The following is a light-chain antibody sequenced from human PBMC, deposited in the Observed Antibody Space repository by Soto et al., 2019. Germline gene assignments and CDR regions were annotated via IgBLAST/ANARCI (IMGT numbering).Light chain of an antibody. CDR3: QLYNNWPGKRRGT. CDR2: GAS. CDR1: QSVSSN. Sequence: EIVMTQSPATLSVSPGERATLSCRASQSVSSNLAWYQQKPGQAPRLLIYGASTRATGIPARFSDSGSGTEFTLIIRGLQSEDFAVYYCQLYNNWPGKRRGTFGQGTKVEIK. J-gene: IGKJ1*01. V-gene: IGKV3-15*01.